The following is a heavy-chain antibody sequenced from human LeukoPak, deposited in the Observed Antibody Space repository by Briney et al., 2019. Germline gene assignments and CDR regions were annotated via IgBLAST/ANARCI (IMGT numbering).Heavy chain of an antibody. Sequence: PSETLSLTCTVSGGSISSYYWSWIRQPPGKGLEWIGEINHSGSTNYNPSLKSRVTISVDTSKNQFSLKLSSVTAADTAVYYCARAPITIFGVVIHFDYWGQGTLVTVSS. CDR3: ARAPITIFGVVIHFDY. V-gene: IGHV4-34*01. CDR2: INHSGST. CDR1: GGSISSYY. J-gene: IGHJ4*02. D-gene: IGHD3-3*01.